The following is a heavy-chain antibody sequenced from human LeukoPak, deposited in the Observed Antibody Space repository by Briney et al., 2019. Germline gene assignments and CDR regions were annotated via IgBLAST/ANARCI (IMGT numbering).Heavy chain of an antibody. CDR1: GFTFSNAW. CDR3: ASGGGRITMIVVDRRWDY. V-gene: IGHV3-30-3*01. Sequence: GGSLRLSCAASGFTFSNAWMSWVRQAPGKGLEWVAVISYDGSNKYYADSVKGRFTISRDNSKNTLYLQMNSLRAEDTAVYYCASGGGRITMIVVDRRWDYWGQGTLVTVSS. CDR2: ISYDGSNK. D-gene: IGHD3-22*01. J-gene: IGHJ4*02.